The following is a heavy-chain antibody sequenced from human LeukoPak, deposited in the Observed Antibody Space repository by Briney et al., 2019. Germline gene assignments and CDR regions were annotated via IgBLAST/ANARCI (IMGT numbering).Heavy chain of an antibody. CDR2: INPNSGGT. D-gene: IGHD6-6*01. CDR3: ARAGIAARPPSDYYGMDV. Sequence: SVKVSCKASGYTFTGYYMHWVRQAPGQGLEWMGWINPNSGGTNYAQKFQGRVTMTRDTSISTAYMELSRLRSDDTAVYYRARAGIAARPPSDYYGMDVWGQGTTVTVSS. CDR1: GYTFTGYY. V-gene: IGHV1-2*02. J-gene: IGHJ6*02.